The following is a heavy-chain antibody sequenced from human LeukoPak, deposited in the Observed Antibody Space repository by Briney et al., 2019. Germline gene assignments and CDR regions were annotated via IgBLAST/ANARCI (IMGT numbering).Heavy chain of an antibody. J-gene: IGHJ4*02. CDR2: ISWNSGSI. CDR3: AKDEYYYDSSGCFDY. Sequence: GRSLRLSCAASGFTFDDYGMHWVRQAPGKGLEWVTGISWNSGSIGYADSVKGRFTISRDNAKNSLYLQMNSLRAEDTALYYCAKDEYYYDSSGCFDYWGQGTLVTVSS. CDR1: GFTFDDYG. V-gene: IGHV3-9*01. D-gene: IGHD3-22*01.